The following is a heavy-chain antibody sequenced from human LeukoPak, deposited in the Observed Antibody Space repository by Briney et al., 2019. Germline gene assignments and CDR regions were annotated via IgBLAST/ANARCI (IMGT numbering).Heavy chain of an antibody. CDR1: GFTFSSYS. Sequence: GGSLRLSCAASGFTFSSYSMNWVRQAPGKGLEWVSSISSSSDHIAYADSVKGRFTISRDNTKNALYLQVNSLRAEDTAVYYCARGVVPAAFDYWGQGTLVTVSS. J-gene: IGHJ4*02. V-gene: IGHV3-21*01. CDR2: ISSSSDHI. D-gene: IGHD2-2*01. CDR3: ARGVVPAAFDY.